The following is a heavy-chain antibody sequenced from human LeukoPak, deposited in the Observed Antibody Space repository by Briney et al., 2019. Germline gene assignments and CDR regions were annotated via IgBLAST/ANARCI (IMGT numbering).Heavy chain of an antibody. D-gene: IGHD2-8*02. V-gene: IGHV3-30*18. Sequence: GGSLRFSRAASGFTFSIYGMHWVRQAPGKGLEWVAVISYDGSNEYYADSVKGRFTISRDNSKNTLYLQMNSLRAEDTAVYYCAKKRDGGVSEPPDYWGQGTLVTVSS. CDR1: GFTFSIYG. CDR3: AKKRDGGVSEPPDY. J-gene: IGHJ4*02. CDR2: ISYDGSNE.